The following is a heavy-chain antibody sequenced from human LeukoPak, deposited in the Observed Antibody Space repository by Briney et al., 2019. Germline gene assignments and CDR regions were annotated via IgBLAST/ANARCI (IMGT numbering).Heavy chain of an antibody. CDR3: ARSDWLDS. J-gene: IGHJ5*01. CDR2: IKSDGSTT. Sequence: GGSLRLSCAASGFTLSSYWMHWGRQGPGKGLVWVSCIKSDGSTTSYADSVRGRFTISRDNAKNTLYLQMNSLRAEDTAVYYCARSDWLDSWGQGTLVTVSS. CDR1: GFTLSSYW. V-gene: IGHV3-74*01.